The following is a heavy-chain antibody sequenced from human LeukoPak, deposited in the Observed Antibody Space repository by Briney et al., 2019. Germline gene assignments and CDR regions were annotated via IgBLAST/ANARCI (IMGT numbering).Heavy chain of an antibody. CDR3: ARDTIAVAGVHWFDP. V-gene: IGHV1-18*01. CDR2: ISAYNGNT. J-gene: IGHJ5*02. Sequence: RASVNVSCKASGYTFTSYGISWVRQAPGQGLEWMGWISAYNGNTNYAQKLQGRVTMTTDTSTSAAYMELRSLRSDDTAVYYCARDTIAVAGVHWFDPWGQGTLVTVSS. CDR1: GYTFTSYG. D-gene: IGHD6-19*01.